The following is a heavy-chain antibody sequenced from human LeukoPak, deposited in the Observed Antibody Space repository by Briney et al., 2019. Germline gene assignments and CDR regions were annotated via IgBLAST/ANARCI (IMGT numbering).Heavy chain of an antibody. D-gene: IGHD3-10*01. CDR3: ARSMVRGVIEALDY. V-gene: IGHV3-48*02. CDR2: ISSSISSV. J-gene: IGHJ4*02. CDR1: GFTFSTYA. Sequence: GRSLRLSCAASGFTFSTYAMHWVRQAPGKGLEWVSYISSSISSVYYADSVKGRFTISRDNAKNSLYLQMNSLRDEDTAVYYCARSMVRGVIEALDYWGQGTLVTVSS.